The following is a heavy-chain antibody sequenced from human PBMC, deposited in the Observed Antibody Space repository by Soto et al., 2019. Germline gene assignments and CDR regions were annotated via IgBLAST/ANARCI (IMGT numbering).Heavy chain of an antibody. Sequence: VSLKISCQFSVYTFTIYFICCLRHMPWKGLDWMGIIYPSDSDTRYSPSFQGQVTISADQSINTAYLQWDSLKTSDNAIYYCARNATKVEEQFELWGQGTTVNVSS. CDR1: VYTFTIYF. D-gene: IGHD1-1*01. CDR3: ARNATKVEEQFEL. J-gene: IGHJ4*02. CDR2: IYPSDSDT. V-gene: IGHV5-51*01.